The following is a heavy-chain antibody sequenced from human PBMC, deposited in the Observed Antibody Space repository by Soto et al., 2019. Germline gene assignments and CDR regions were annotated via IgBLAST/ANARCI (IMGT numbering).Heavy chain of an antibody. CDR2: ISYDGSNK. J-gene: IGHJ4*02. CDR3: ARPFDC. CDR1: GFTFSSYA. V-gene: IGHV3-30-3*01. Sequence: PGGSLRLSCAASGFTFSSYAMHWVRQAPGKGLEWVAVISYDGSNKYYADSVKGRFTISRDNSKNTLYLQMNSLRAEDTAVYYCARPFDCWGQGTLVTVSS.